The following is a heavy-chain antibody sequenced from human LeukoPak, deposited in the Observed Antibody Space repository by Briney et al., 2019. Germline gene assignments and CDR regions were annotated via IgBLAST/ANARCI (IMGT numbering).Heavy chain of an antibody. CDR2: ISAYNGNT. CDR3: ARERGYYYDSSGYYYRGGWFDP. CDR1: GYTFTSYG. Sequence: ASVKVSCKASGYTFTSYGISWVRQAPGQGLEWMGWISAYNGNTNYAQKLQGRVTITTDTSTSTAYMELRSLRSDDTAVYYCARERGYYYDSSGYYYRGGWFDPWGQGTLVTVSS. V-gene: IGHV1-18*01. J-gene: IGHJ5*02. D-gene: IGHD3-22*01.